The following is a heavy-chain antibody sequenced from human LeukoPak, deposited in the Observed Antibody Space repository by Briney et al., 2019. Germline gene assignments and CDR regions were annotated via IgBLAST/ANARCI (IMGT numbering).Heavy chain of an antibody. CDR1: GFTFGAYA. J-gene: IGHJ4*02. V-gene: IGHV3-21*01. Sequence: PGGSLRLSCAASGFTFGAYAMNWVRQEVGKGLEWVSSISYSGRDKFYADSVKGRFTISRDNTKNSLYLEMNNLRAEDTAVFYCARERTDQLLLDFWGQGALVTVSS. D-gene: IGHD1-1*01. CDR3: ARERTDQLLLDF. CDR2: ISYSGRDK.